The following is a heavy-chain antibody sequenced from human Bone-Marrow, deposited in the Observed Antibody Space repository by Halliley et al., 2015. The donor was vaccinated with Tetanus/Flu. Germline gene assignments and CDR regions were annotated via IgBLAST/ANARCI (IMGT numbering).Heavy chain of an antibody. V-gene: IGHV1-18*04. CDR3: ARGEMAIVTFFDL. J-gene: IGHJ4*02. CDR1: GYTFTTYA. D-gene: IGHD5-12*01. Sequence: HLVQSGAEVKKPGASVKVSCKASGYTFTTYAISWVRQAPGQGLEWMGWISVYNGNTDYAQKLQGRLTMTTDTATSTAYMELRSLRSDDTAVYYCARGEMAIVTFFDLWGQGSLVTVSS. CDR2: ISVYNGNT.